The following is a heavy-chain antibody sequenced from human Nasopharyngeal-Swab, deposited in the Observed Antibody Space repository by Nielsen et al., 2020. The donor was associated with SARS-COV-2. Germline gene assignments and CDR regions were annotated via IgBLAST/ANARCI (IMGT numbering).Heavy chain of an antibody. CDR3: ATAGSGWSFNY. J-gene: IGHJ4*01. Sequence: GESLKISCAASGFTFSSYAMSWVRQAPGKGLEWVSAISGSGGSTYYADSVKGRFTISRDNSKNTLYLQMNSLRAEDTAVYYCATAGSGWSFNYWGHGTLVTVSS. V-gene: IGHV3-23*01. CDR2: ISGSGGST. D-gene: IGHD6-19*01. CDR1: GFTFSSYA.